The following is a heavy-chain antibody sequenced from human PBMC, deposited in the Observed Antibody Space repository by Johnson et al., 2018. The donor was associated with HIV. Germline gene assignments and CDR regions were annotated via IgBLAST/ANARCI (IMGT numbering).Heavy chain of an antibody. V-gene: IGHV3-48*03. CDR3: ARERATLWFRASGAAFDI. Sequence: VQLVESRGVLVQPGGSLRLSCAASGFTVSSNEMSWVRQAPGKGLEWLSYISSSGSTISYADSVKGRFTISRDNAKNSLYLQINSLRAEDTAVYYCARERATLWFRASGAAFDIWGQGTMVTVSS. CDR1: GFTVSSNE. CDR2: ISSSGSTI. D-gene: IGHD3-10*01. J-gene: IGHJ3*02.